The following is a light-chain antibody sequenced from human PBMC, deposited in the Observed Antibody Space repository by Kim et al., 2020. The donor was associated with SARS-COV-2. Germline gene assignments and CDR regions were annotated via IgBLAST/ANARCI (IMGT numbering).Light chain of an antibody. CDR3: NSRDSSGNHRP. CDR2: GKN. Sequence: SSELTQDPAVSVALGQTVRITCQGDSLRSYYASWYQQKPGQAPVLVIYGKNNRPSGIPDRFSGSSSGNTASLTITGAQAEDEADYYCNSRDSSGNHRPFGGGTKLTVL. J-gene: IGLJ2*01. CDR1: SLRSYY. V-gene: IGLV3-19*01.